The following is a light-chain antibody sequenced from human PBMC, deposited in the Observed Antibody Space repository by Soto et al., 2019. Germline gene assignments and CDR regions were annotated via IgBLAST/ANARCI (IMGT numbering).Light chain of an antibody. Sequence: DIQMTQSPSSLSASVGDRVTITCRASQGISNYLAWYHQKPGKVPKLLIYAASTLQSGVPSRFSGSGSETDFTLTISSLQPEDVATYYCLKYNSAPWTFGQGTKVEIK. CDR1: QGISNY. J-gene: IGKJ1*01. V-gene: IGKV1-27*01. CDR3: LKYNSAPWT. CDR2: AAS.